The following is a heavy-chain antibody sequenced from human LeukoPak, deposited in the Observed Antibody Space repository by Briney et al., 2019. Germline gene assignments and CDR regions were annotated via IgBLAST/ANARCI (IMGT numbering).Heavy chain of an antibody. D-gene: IGHD1-26*01. Sequence: SETLSLTCSVSDGSINSYYWNWIRRPPGKGLEWIGYIYYNGNTNYSPSLKSRVTMSVDTSKNLFSLKVSSVTAADTAVYYCARGRSNNYGMDVWGQGTTVTVSS. J-gene: IGHJ6*02. CDR2: IYYNGNT. CDR3: ARGRSNNYGMDV. V-gene: IGHV4-59*01. CDR1: DGSINSYY.